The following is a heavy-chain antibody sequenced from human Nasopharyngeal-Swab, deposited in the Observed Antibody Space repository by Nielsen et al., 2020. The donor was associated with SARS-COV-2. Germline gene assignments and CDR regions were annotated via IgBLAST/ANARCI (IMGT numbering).Heavy chain of an antibody. CDR3: ARGSSSYYFDY. Sequence: GRPLRLSCAASGFTFSSYAMHWVRQAPGKGLERVAVISYDGSNKYYADPVKGRFTISRDNSKNTLYLQMNSLRAEDPAVYYCARGSSSYYFDYWGQGTLVTVSS. V-gene: IGHV3-30-3*01. CDR1: GFTFSSYA. J-gene: IGHJ4*02. CDR2: ISYDGSNK. D-gene: IGHD6-6*01.